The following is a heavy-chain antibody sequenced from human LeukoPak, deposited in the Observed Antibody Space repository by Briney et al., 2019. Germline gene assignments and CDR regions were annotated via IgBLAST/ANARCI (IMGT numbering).Heavy chain of an antibody. V-gene: IGHV3-74*01. D-gene: IGHD5-18*01. CDR2: IISDGSNT. J-gene: IGHJ4*02. Sequence: VGAPRLSCAPSLFTFSGYWMHRIRQATRKGLVWVSRIISDGSNTSYADSVKGRFTISRDNAKDTLYLQMNSLRAEDTAVYYCTRDRGYHPDCWGQGTLVTVSS. CDR3: TRDRGYHPDC. CDR1: LFTFSGYW.